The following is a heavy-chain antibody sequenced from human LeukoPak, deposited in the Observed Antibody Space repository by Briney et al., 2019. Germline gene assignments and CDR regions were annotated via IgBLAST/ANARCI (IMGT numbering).Heavy chain of an antibody. D-gene: IGHD3-16*01. Sequence: GGSLRLSCAASGFTFSNYWMHWVRQAPGKGLEWVSGISWNSGSIGYADSVKGRFTIPRDNAKNSLYLQMNSLRAEDTALYYCAKDTGGPVDYWGQGTLVTVSS. CDR1: GFTFSNYW. CDR3: AKDTGGPVDY. J-gene: IGHJ4*02. CDR2: ISWNSGSI. V-gene: IGHV3-9*01.